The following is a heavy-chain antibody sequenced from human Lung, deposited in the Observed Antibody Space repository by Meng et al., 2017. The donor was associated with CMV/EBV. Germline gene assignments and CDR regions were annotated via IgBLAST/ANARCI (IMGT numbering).Heavy chain of an antibody. CDR2: IYPGDSDT. J-gene: IGHJ4*02. D-gene: IGHD6-19*01. Sequence: EXXKISXKVSGYSFTSYWIGWVRQMPGKGLEWMGIIYPGDSDTGYSPSFQGQVTMSADKSTTTAYLQWSSLKAPDTAIYYCARQAVAGTGGFDYWGQGTXVTVAS. V-gene: IGHV5-51*01. CDR3: ARQAVAGTGGFDY. CDR1: GYSFTSYW.